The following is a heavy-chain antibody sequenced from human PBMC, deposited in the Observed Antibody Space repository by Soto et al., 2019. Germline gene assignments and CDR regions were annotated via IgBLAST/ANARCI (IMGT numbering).Heavy chain of an antibody. Sequence: GSLRLSCAASGFTFSSYCMHWVLQAPGRGLEWVAVISYDGSNKYYADSVKGRFTISRDNSKNTLYLQMNSLRAEDTAVYYCAKDVVVGATTGLGDYYYYYGMDVWGQGTTVTVSS. J-gene: IGHJ6*02. CDR1: GFTFSSYC. V-gene: IGHV3-30*18. D-gene: IGHD1-26*01. CDR2: ISYDGSNK. CDR3: AKDVVVGATTGLGDYYYYYGMDV.